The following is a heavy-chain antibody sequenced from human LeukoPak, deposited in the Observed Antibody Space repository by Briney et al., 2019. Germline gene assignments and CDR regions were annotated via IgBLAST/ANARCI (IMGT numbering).Heavy chain of an antibody. D-gene: IGHD3-10*01. CDR3: ARVEGDYYGSGSYHYFDY. J-gene: IGHJ4*02. Sequence: ASVKVSCKASGGTFSSYAISWVRQAPGQGLEWMGGIIPIFGTANYAQKFQGRVTITAVESTSTAYMELSSLRSEDTAVYYCARVEGDYYGSGSYHYFDYWGQGTLVTVSS. CDR2: IIPIFGTA. CDR1: GGTFSSYA. V-gene: IGHV1-69*13.